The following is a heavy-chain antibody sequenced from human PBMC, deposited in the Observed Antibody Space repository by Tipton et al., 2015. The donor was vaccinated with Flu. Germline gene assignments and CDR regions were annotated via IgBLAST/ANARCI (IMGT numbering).Heavy chain of an antibody. CDR1: GGSIRNYY. D-gene: IGHD5-12*01. CDR3: ARDLRGYSGYTGGDAFDV. J-gene: IGHJ3*01. V-gene: IGHV4-4*07. CDR2: ISLSGST. Sequence: TLSLTCTVSGGSIRNYYWSWLRQPAGKGLEWIGRISLSGSTNYNVSLNGRVIMSVDPSKGQLSLRLSSATAADTAKYYCARDLRGYSGYTGGDAFDVWGQGTVVTVSS.